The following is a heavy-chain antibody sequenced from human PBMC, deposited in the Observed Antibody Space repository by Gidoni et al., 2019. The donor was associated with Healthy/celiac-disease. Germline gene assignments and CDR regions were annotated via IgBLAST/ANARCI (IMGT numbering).Heavy chain of an antibody. CDR2: IIPIFGTA. V-gene: IGHV1-69*01. J-gene: IGHJ2*01. CDR1: RGTFSSYA. Sequence: QVQLVQSGAEVKKPGSSVKVSCKASRGTFSSYAISWVRQAPGQGLEWMGGIIPIFGTANYAQKFQGRVTITADESTSTAYMELSSLRSEDTAVYYCARGLADIVVVVAANRWYFDLWGRGTLVTVSS. D-gene: IGHD2-15*01. CDR3: ARGLADIVVVVAANRWYFDL.